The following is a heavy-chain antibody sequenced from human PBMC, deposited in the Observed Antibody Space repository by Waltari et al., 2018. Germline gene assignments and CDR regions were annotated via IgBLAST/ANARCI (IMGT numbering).Heavy chain of an antibody. CDR3: ARLSFDGTYEDY. CDR1: GFTFSSYA. Sequence: EVQLLESGGDLVQPGGSLRLSCAASGFTFSSYAMRWVRQAPGKGLQWVSAISGRDGGTYYADSVKGRFTISRDNSKNTLYLQMNSLRAEDTAVYYCARLSFDGTYEDYWGQGTLVTVSS. V-gene: IGHV3-23*01. J-gene: IGHJ4*02. D-gene: IGHD5-12*01. CDR2: ISGRDGGT.